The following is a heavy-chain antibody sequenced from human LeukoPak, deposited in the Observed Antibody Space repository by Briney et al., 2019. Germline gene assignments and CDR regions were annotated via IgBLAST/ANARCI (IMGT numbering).Heavy chain of an antibody. J-gene: IGHJ4*02. CDR2: TSYRSKWYN. D-gene: IGHD7-27*01. CDR3: ARELWGFDY. V-gene: IGHV6-1*01. Sequence: SQTLSLTCAISGDSVSTNSAAWNWIRQSPSRGLEWLGRTSYRSKWYNEYAVSVTSRITIDADTSKNQFSVHLNSVTPEDTAVYYCARELWGFDYWGQGTLVSVSS. CDR1: GDSVSTNSAA.